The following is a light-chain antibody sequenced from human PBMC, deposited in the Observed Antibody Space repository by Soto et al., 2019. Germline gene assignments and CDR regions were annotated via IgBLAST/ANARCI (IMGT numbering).Light chain of an antibody. CDR1: SGDIGSYNR. CDR2: DVS. V-gene: IGLV2-11*01. CDR3: CSFAGNYIYV. Sequence: QSVLTQPASVSGSPGQSITISCTGTSGDIGSYNRVSWYQQHPGKAPKVMIYDVSKRPSGVPDRFSGSKSGNTASLTISGLQSEDEADYYCCSFAGNYIYVFGTGTKVTVL. J-gene: IGLJ1*01.